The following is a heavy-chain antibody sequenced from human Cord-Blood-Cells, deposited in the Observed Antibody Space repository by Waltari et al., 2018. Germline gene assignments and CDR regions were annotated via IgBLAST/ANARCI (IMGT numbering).Heavy chain of an antibody. Sequence: QVQLQQWGAGLLKPSETLSLTCAVYGGSFSGYSWSWIREPPGKGLEWIGEINHSGSTNYNPSLKSRVTISVDTSKNQFSLKLSSVTAADTAVYYCARAGDARPLYNWFDPWGQGTLVTVSS. CDR1: GGSFSGYS. J-gene: IGHJ5*02. CDR2: INHSGST. V-gene: IGHV4-34*01. CDR3: ARAGDARPLYNWFDP. D-gene: IGHD6-6*01.